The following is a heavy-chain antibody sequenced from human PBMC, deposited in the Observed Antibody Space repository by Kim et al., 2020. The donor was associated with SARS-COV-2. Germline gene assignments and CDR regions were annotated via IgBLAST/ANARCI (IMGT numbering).Heavy chain of an antibody. CDR1: GFTFSSYS. CDR3: ARAGGWYYYGSGSLSDSYYYYYYGMDV. CDR2: ISSSSSTI. V-gene: IGHV3-48*04. D-gene: IGHD3-10*01. J-gene: IGHJ6*02. Sequence: GGSLRLSCAASGFTFSSYSMNWVRQAPGKGLEWVSYISSSSSTIYYADSVKGRFTISRDNAKNSLYLQMNSLRAEDTAVYYCARAGGWYYYGSGSLSDSYYYYYYGMDVWGQGTTVTVSS.